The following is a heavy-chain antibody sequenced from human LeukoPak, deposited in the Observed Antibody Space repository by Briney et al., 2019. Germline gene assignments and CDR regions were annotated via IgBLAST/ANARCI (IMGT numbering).Heavy chain of an antibody. CDR2: INPSGGST. J-gene: IGHJ4*02. CDR1: EYTFTCYY. Sequence: ASVKVSCKASEYTFTCYYMHWVRQAPGQGLEWMGIINPSGGSTSYAQKFQGRVTVTRDTSTSTVYMELSSLRSEDTAVYYCAGGRGVVDTAMALDYWGQGTLVTVSS. CDR3: AGGRGVVDTAMALDY. V-gene: IGHV1-46*01. D-gene: IGHD5-18*01.